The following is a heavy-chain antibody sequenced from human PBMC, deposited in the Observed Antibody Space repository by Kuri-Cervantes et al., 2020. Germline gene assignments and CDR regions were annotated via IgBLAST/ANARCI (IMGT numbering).Heavy chain of an antibody. CDR1: GGSFSGYY. CDR2: INHSGST. D-gene: IGHD6-19*01. J-gene: IGHJ4*02. Sequence: SETLSLTCAVYGGSFSGYYWSWIRRPPGKGLEWIGEINHSGSTNYNPSLKSRVTISVDTSKNQFSLKLSSVTAADTAVYYCARDSRYSSGWYLGTYWGQGTLVTVSS. V-gene: IGHV4-34*01. CDR3: ARDSRYSSGWYLGTY.